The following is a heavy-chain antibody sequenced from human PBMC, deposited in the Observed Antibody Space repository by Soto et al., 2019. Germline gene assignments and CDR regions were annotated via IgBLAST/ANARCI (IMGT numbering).Heavy chain of an antibody. V-gene: IGHV4-39*01. CDR1: GGSISSSSYY. J-gene: IGHJ4*02. Sequence: TSETLSLTCTVSGGSISSSSYYWGWIRQPPGKGLEWIGSIYYSGSTYYNPSLKSRVTISVDTSKNQFSLKLSSVPAADTAVYYCARLQLGEYYYDSRVYYPRPPPWNYWGQGTLVTVSS. CDR3: ARLQLGEYYYDSRVYYPRPPPWNY. CDR2: IYYSGST. D-gene: IGHD3-22*01.